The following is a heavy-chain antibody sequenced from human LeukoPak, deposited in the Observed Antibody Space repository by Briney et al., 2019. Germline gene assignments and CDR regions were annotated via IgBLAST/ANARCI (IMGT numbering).Heavy chain of an antibody. CDR1: GGSITSYY. J-gene: IGHJ3*02. V-gene: IGHV4-59*01. D-gene: IGHD2-2*02. CDR2: IYYSGST. CDR3: ARAADGRYQLLYGAFDI. Sequence: PSETLSLTCSVSGGSITSYYWSWIRQPPGKGLEWIGYIYYSGSTNYNPSLKSRVTISVDTSKNQFSLKLSSVTAADTAVYYCARAADGRYQLLYGAFDIWGQGTMVTVSS.